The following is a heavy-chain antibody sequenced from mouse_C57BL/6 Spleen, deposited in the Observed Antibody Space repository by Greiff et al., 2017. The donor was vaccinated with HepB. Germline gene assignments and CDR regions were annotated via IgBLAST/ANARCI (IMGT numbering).Heavy chain of an antibody. Sequence: QVQLKQSGAELVRPGTSVKMSCKASGYTFTNYWIGWAKQRPGHGLEWIGDIYPGGGYTNYNEKFKGKATLTADKSSSTAYMQFSSLTSEDSAIYYCAIYDYDRGYFDYWGQGTTLTVSS. D-gene: IGHD2-4*01. CDR2: IYPGGGYT. CDR3: AIYDYDRGYFDY. CDR1: GYTFTNYW. J-gene: IGHJ2*01. V-gene: IGHV1-63*01.